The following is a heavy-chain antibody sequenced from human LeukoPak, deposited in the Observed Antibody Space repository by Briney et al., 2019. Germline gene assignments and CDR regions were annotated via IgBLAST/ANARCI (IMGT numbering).Heavy chain of an antibody. D-gene: IGHD2-2*01. CDR3: ARDRPPGYCSSTSCYEFDY. J-gene: IGHJ4*02. V-gene: IGHV3-20*04. Sequence: GGSLRLSCAASGFTFDDYGMSWVRQAPGKGLEWVSGINWNGGSTGYADSVKGRFTISRDNAKNSLYLQMNSLRAKDTALYYCARDRPPGYCSSTSCYEFDYWGQGTLVTVSS. CDR1: GFTFDDYG. CDR2: INWNGGST.